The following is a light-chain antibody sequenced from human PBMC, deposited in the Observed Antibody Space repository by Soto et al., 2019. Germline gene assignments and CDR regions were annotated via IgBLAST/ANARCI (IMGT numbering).Light chain of an antibody. V-gene: IGKV3-20*01. Sequence: EIVFTQSPATLSLLPGERATLSCRASQSVGTSLAWYRQKPGQAPRILIYGASSRATGIPDRFSGSGSGTDFTLTISRLEPEDFAVYYCQQYGSSHPFGGGT. CDR3: QQYGSSHP. J-gene: IGKJ4*01. CDR1: QSVGTS. CDR2: GAS.